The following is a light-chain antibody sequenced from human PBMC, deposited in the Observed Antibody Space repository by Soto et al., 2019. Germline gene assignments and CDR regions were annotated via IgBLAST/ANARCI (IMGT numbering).Light chain of an antibody. CDR2: DAS. V-gene: IGKV1-5*01. CDR1: QTISSW. CDR3: QQYHTSSMT. Sequence: DIQMTQSPSTLSASVGDRVTITCRASQTISSWLAWYQQKPGKAPNLLIYDASTLERGVPSRFSGTGSGAEFTLTIDRLQPDDFATYYCQQYHTSSMTFGQGTRLEIK. J-gene: IGKJ5*01.